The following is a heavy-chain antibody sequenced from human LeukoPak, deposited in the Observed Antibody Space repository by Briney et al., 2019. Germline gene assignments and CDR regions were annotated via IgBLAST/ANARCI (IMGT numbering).Heavy chain of an antibody. CDR2: ISSSSGYI. CDR3: ARGDIVVVPAAPDYFDY. V-gene: IGHV3-21*01. CDR1: GFTFSSYS. J-gene: IGHJ4*02. D-gene: IGHD2-2*01. Sequence: GGSLRLSCAASGFTFSSYSMNWVRQAPGKGLEWVSSISSSSGYIYYADSVKGRFTISRDNAKNSLYLQMNSLRAEDTAVYYCARGDIVVVPAAPDYFDYWGQGTLVTVSS.